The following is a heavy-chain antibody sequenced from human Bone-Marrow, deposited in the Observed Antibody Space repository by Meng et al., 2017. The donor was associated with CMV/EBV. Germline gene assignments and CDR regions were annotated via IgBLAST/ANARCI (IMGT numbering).Heavy chain of an antibody. J-gene: IGHJ5*02. CDR3: TTDFPVVVNLNWFDP. CDR2: ISYDGSNK. CDR1: GFTFSSYA. Sequence: GESLKISCAASGFTFSSYAMHWVRQAPGKGLEWVAVISYDGSNKYYADSVKGRFTISRDNSKNTLYLQMNSLRTEDTAVYYCTTDFPVVVNLNWFDPWGQGTLVTVSS. V-gene: IGHV3-30*04. D-gene: IGHD2-21*01.